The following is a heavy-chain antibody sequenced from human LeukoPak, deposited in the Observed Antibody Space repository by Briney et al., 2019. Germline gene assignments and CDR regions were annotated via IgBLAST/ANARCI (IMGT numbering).Heavy chain of an antibody. CDR2: IYSGGNT. Sequence: GGSRRLSCTVSGFIVSINSMSWVRQAPGKGLEWVSFIYSGGNTHYSDSVKGRFTISRDNSKNTLYLHMNSLRAEDTAVYYCARRAGEYSHPYDYWGQGTLVTVSS. J-gene: IGHJ4*02. CDR1: GFIVSINS. D-gene: IGHD4-17*01. CDR3: ARRAGEYSHPYDY. V-gene: IGHV3-53*01.